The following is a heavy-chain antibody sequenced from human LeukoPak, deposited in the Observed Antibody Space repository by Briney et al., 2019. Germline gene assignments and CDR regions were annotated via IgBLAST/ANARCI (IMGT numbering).Heavy chain of an antibody. CDR2: INTNTGNP. V-gene: IGHV7-4-1*02. CDR3: ARDLVAAADVGNWFDP. D-gene: IGHD6-13*01. CDR1: GYTFTSYA. J-gene: IGHJ5*02. Sequence: ASVKVSCKASGYTFTSYAMNWVRQAPGQGLEWMGWINTNTGNPTYAQGFTGRFVFSLDTSVSTAYLQISSLKAEDTAVYYCARDLVAAADVGNWFDPWGQGTLVTVSS.